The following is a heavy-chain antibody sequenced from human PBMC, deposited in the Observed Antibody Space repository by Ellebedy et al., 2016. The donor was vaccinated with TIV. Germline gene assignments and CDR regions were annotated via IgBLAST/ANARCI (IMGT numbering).Heavy chain of an antibody. CDR2: MNPNSGNT. CDR1: GYTFTSYD. Sequence: ASVKVSXXASGYTFTSYDINWVRQATGQGLEWMGWMNPNSGNTGYAQKFQGRVTMTRNTSISTAYMELSSLRSEDTAVYYCARARPSIAAADPVGVDYWGQGTLVTVSS. J-gene: IGHJ4*02. CDR3: ARARPSIAAADPVGVDY. D-gene: IGHD6-13*01. V-gene: IGHV1-8*01.